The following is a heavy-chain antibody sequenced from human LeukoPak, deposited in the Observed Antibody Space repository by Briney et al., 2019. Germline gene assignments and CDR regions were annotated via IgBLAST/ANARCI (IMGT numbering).Heavy chain of an antibody. J-gene: IGHJ4*02. V-gene: IGHV3-23*01. CDR1: GFTFSNYA. Sequence: GGSLRLSCATSGFTFSNYAMSWVRQAPGKGLDWVSAISISGGSTYYADSVKGRFTISRDNSKNTMYLQMNSLRAEDTAVYYCAKDYIAAGADWGQGTLVTVSS. CDR3: AKDYIAAGAD. D-gene: IGHD6-13*01. CDR2: ISISGGST.